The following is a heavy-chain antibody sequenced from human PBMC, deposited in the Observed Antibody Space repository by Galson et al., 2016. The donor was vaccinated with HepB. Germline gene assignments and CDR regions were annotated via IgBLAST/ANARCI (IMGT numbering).Heavy chain of an antibody. D-gene: IGHD2/OR15-2a*01. J-gene: IGHJ6*04. CDR3: ARDIYGPTYFYYYGLDV. CDR2: IKQDGSGK. CDR1: GFTFSDYW. Sequence: SLRLSCAASGFTFSDYWMNWVRQAPGKGLEWVANIKQDGSGKYYVDSVKGRFTISRDNARNSLYLQMNSLRAEDTAVYYCARDIYGPTYFYYYGLDVWGEGTTVTVSA. V-gene: IGHV3-7*01.